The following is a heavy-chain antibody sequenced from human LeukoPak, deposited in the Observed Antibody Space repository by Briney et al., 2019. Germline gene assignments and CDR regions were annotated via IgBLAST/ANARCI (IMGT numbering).Heavy chain of an antibody. J-gene: IGHJ3*01. CDR2: IAYDGSYK. CDR3: AKAERPYGPGSYPN. V-gene: IGHV3-30*04. CDR1: GFTFSSYA. Sequence: GRSLRLSCAASGFTFSSYAMHWVRQAPGKGLEWVALIAYDGSYKYFAESVKGRFTISRDNSRNTLYLQMNSLRADNTAVYYCAKAERPYGPGSYPNWGQGTMVTVSS. D-gene: IGHD3-10*01.